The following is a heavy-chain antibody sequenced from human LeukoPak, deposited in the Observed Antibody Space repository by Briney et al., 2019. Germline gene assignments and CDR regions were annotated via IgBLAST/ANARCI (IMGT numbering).Heavy chain of an antibody. CDR2: ISGGSTYI. CDR3: ARSTGQGGPYYFDS. V-gene: IGHV3-21*06. Sequence: GGSLRLSCAASGFTFETYSMNWIRQAPGKGLQWVASISGGSTYIYYPDAMRGRLTISRDNAKNSVFLQVNNLRGDDTAVYYCARSTGQGGPYYFDSWGQGTLVIVAS. CDR1: GFTFETYS. J-gene: IGHJ4*02. D-gene: IGHD1-1*01.